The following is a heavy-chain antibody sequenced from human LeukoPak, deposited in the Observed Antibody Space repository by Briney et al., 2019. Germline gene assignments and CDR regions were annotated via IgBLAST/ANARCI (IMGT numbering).Heavy chain of an antibody. CDR1: GYSISSGYY. CDR2: IYHSGST. D-gene: IGHD6-13*01. Sequence: PSETLSLTCTVSGYSISSGYYWGWIRQPPGKGLEWIGSIYHSGSTYYNPSLKSRVTISVDTSKNQFSLKLSSVTAADAAVYYCARRAWIAAAGTYGMDVWGQGTTVTVSS. CDR3: ARRAWIAAAGTYGMDV. J-gene: IGHJ6*02. V-gene: IGHV4-38-2*02.